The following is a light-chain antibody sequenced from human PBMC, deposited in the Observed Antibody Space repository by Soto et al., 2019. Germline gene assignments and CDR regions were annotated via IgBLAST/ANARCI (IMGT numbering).Light chain of an antibody. CDR2: GAS. J-gene: IGKJ1*01. CDR1: QSISSSF. Sequence: DIVLTQSPGTLSLSPGQRATLSCRASQSISSSFLAWYQQKPGQAPRLLIYGASSRATGIPDRFSGSGSGTGFTLTISRLEPEDFAVYYCQQCGSSPETFGQGTKVDIK. CDR3: QQCGSSPET. V-gene: IGKV3-20*01.